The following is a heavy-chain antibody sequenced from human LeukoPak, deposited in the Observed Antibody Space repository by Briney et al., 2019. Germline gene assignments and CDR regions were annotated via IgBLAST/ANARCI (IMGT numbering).Heavy chain of an antibody. CDR3: ARQTGSGLFILP. D-gene: IGHD3/OR15-3a*01. Sequence: SETLSLTCTVSGGSITTYYWNWIRQPPGKGLEWIGHSYYRGDTNYNPSLKSRVAISVDTSKNQFSLRLTSVTAADTAVYYCARQTGSGLFILPGGQGTLVTVSS. CDR1: GGSITTYY. CDR2: SYYRGDT. J-gene: IGHJ4*02. V-gene: IGHV4-59*08.